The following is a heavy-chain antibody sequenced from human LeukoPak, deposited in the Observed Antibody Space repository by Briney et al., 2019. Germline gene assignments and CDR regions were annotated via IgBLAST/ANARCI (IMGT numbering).Heavy chain of an antibody. D-gene: IGHD3-10*01. CDR3: ARETMVRGVNLFDY. CDR2: INSDESST. Sequence: PGGSLRLSCAASGFTFSSYWMHWVRQAPGKGLVWVSRINSDESSTSYADSVKGRFTISRDNAKNTLYLQMNSLRAKDTAVYYCARETMVRGVNLFDYWGQGTLVTVSS. CDR1: GFTFSSYW. V-gene: IGHV3-74*01. J-gene: IGHJ4*02.